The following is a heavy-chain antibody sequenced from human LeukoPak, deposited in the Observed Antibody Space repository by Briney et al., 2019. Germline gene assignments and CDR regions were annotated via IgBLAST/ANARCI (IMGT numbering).Heavy chain of an antibody. D-gene: IGHD3-16*01. CDR1: GFTFSSYG. CDR2: ISGSGDRT. Sequence: GGSLRLSCAASGFTFSSYGMSWVRQSPGRGLECVSSISGSGDRTHHADPVKGRFTISRDNSKNTLYLQMNSLRAEDTAVYYCAKDGSIVYSYTYLDYWGQGTLVTVSS. CDR3: AKDGSIVYSYTYLDY. V-gene: IGHV3-23*01. J-gene: IGHJ4*02.